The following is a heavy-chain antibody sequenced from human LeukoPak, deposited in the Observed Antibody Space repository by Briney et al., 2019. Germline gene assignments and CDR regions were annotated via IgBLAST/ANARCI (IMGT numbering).Heavy chain of an antibody. Sequence: ASVKVSCKTSGYTFTVKFLHWLRQAPGQGLAWMGGIEPNSGGAVYGQNFRGRVTVTRDTSVSTADMELSRLRSDDTAVYYCAIENYYDSSGYSKAFDYWGQGTLVTVSS. J-gene: IGHJ4*02. D-gene: IGHD3-22*01. CDR3: AIENYYDSSGYSKAFDY. V-gene: IGHV1-2*02. CDR2: IEPNSGGA. CDR1: GYTFTVKF.